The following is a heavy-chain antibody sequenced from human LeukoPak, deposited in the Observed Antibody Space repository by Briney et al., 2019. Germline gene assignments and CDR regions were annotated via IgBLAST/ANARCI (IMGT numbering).Heavy chain of an antibody. CDR1: GGSISRYY. V-gene: IGHV4-59*01. D-gene: IGHD3-9*01. CDR2: ICYSGST. J-gene: IGHJ4*02. CDR3: ARDHYDILTGYSLDY. Sequence: SETLSLTCTVSGGSISRYYSRWIRQPPGKGLEWIGYICYSGSTNYNPSLKSRVTISVDTSKNQFSLKLSSVTAADTAVYYCARDHYDILTGYSLDYWGQGTLVTVSS.